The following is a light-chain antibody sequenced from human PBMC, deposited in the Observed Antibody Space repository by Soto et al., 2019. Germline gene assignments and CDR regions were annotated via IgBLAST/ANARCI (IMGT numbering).Light chain of an antibody. J-gene: IGLJ1*01. Sequence: SYELTQPPSVSVSPGQTASITCSGDKLGDKNACWYQKKQGHPLVLVIYQDSKRPSGIPERFSGSNSGNTATLTISGTQAMDEADYYCQAWDSSTLYVFGTGTKLTVL. CDR3: QAWDSSTLYV. V-gene: IGLV3-1*01. CDR1: KLGDKN. CDR2: QDS.